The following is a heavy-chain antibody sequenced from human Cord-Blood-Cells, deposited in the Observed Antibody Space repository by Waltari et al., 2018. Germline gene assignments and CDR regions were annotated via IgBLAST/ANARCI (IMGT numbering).Heavy chain of an antibody. D-gene: IGHD3-3*01. V-gene: IGHV4-39*01. Sequence: QLQLQESGPGLVKPSETLSLTCTVSGGSISSSSYYWGWIRQPPGKGLEWSGRIYYSGSTYYNPSLKSRVTISVDTSKNQFSLKLSSVTAADTAVYYCARSANDFWSGYYFDYWGQGTLVTVSS. CDR2: IYYSGST. CDR1: GGSISSSSYY. J-gene: IGHJ4*02. CDR3: ARSANDFWSGYYFDY.